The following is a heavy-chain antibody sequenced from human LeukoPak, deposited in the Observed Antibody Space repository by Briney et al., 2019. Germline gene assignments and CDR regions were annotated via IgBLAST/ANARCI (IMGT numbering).Heavy chain of an antibody. D-gene: IGHD2-15*01. CDR3: TEYCSGGSCYER. J-gene: IGHJ4*02. CDR1: GFTFSGSA. V-gene: IGHV3-73*01. Sequence: GGSLRLSCAASGFTFSGSAMHWVRQASGKGLEWVGRIRSKANSYATAYAASVKGRFTISRDDTKNTAYLQMNSLKTEDTAVYYCTEYCSGGSCYERWGQGTLVTVSS. CDR2: IRSKANSYAT.